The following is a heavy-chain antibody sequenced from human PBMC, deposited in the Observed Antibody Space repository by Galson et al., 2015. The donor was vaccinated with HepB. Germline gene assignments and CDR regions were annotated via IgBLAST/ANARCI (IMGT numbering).Heavy chain of an antibody. CDR1: GFTFSSYA. V-gene: IGHV3-23*01. CDR2: ISGSGGST. CDR3: AKAGITIFGVVMTQEYGMDV. Sequence: SLRLSCAASGFTFSSYAMSWVRQAPGKGLEWVSAISGSGGSTYYADSVKGRFTISRDNSKNTLYLQMNSLRAEDTAVYYCAKAGITIFGVVMTQEYGMDVWGQGTTVTVSS. D-gene: IGHD3-3*01. J-gene: IGHJ6*02.